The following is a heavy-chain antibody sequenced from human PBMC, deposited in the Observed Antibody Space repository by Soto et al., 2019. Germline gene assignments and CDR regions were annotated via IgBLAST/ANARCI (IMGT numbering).Heavy chain of an antibody. J-gene: IGHJ4*02. CDR1: GGTFSSYA. Sequence: SVKVSCKASGGTFSSYAISWVRQAPGQGLEWMGGIIPIFGTANYAQKFQGRVTITADKSTSTAYMELSSLRSEDTAVYYCASRNYYDSSGYYAVGSSDYWGQGTLVTVS. CDR3: ASRNYYDSSGYYAVGSSDY. D-gene: IGHD3-22*01. CDR2: IIPIFGTA. V-gene: IGHV1-69*06.